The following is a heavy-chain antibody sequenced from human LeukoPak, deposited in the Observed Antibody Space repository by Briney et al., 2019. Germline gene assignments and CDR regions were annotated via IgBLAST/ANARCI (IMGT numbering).Heavy chain of an antibody. CDR3: ARERYSPANDAFDI. CDR1: GGSISSYY. D-gene: IGHD5-18*01. V-gene: IGHV4-59*12. Sequence: SETLSLTCTVSGGSISSYYWSWIRQPPGKGLEWIGYMYHSGSTYYNPSLKSRVTISVDTSKNQFSLKLSSVTAADTAVYYCARERYSPANDAFDIWGQGTMVTVSS. J-gene: IGHJ3*02. CDR2: MYHSGST.